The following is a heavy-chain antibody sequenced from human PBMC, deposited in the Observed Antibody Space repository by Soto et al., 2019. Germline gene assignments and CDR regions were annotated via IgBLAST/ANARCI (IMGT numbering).Heavy chain of an antibody. Sequence: ASVKVSCKASGFSFSDYFMHWVRQAPGQGLEWMGIINPSGDSRNYAQKFQGRVTITRDTSTSTAYMQWSSLGASDTAIYYCARAPSHGWFQHFDYWGQGTLVTVSS. D-gene: IGHD6-19*01. V-gene: IGHV1-46*01. CDR3: ARAPSHGWFQHFDY. CDR1: GFSFSDYF. J-gene: IGHJ4*02. CDR2: INPSGDSR.